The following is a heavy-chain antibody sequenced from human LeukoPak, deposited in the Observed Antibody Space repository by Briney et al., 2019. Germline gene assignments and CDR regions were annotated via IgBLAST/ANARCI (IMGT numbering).Heavy chain of an antibody. CDR2: INHIGSA. J-gene: IGHJ6*01. CDR1: GVSFSGYY. CDR3: ARHLLLVGYCSSTSCYRRPYYYYGMDV. Sequence: SETLSPTCSAYGVSFSGYYWGWSRHPPRKGPEWVGEINHIGSANYNPSVKSRVTISVDTSKNQFSLKLNSVTAADTAVYYCARHLLLVGYCSSTSCYRRPYYYYGMDVWGQGTRVSVSS. D-gene: IGHD2-2*01. V-gene: IGHV4-34*01.